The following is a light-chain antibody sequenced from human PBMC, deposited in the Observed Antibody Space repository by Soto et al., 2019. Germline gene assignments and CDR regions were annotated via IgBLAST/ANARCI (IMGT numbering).Light chain of an antibody. Sequence: DRVMTQSPGTLSVSPWERDKIFCRASQSVRSSLAWYQQKPGQAPRLFIYDASTRATGIPARFSGSGSGTEFTLTISSLQSEDFAVYWCQQYNNWPLTFGPGTRLAI. CDR2: DAS. CDR3: QQYNNWPLT. V-gene: IGKV3-15*01. CDR1: QSVRSS. J-gene: IGKJ5*01.